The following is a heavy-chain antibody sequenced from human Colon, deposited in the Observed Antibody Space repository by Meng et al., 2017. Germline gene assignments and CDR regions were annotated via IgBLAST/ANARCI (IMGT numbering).Heavy chain of an antibody. V-gene: IGHV4-34*02. CDR2: IDHFGIS. J-gene: IGHJ5*02. D-gene: IGHD4-17*01. CDR3: ATGLRHGDWFDP. Sequence: QVQIERGGEGLLKPSETLSLTCAVSGGSFSGFYWSWIRQPPGKGLEWIGEIDHFGISNYNSSLKGRLTMSVDTSKKQISLTLTSVTAADTAVYYCATGLRHGDWFDPWGPGTLVTVSS. CDR1: GGSFSGFY.